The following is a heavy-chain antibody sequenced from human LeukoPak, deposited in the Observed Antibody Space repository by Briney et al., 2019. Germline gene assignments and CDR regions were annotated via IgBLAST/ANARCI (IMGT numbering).Heavy chain of an antibody. CDR3: ASSPLTAAAGDY. CDR1: GFTFSSYG. J-gene: IGHJ4*02. Sequence: GRSLRLSCAASGFTFSSYGMHWVRQAPGKGLEWVAVISYDGSNKYYADSVKGRFTISRDNSKNTLCLQMNSLRAEDTGVYYCASSPLTAAAGDYWGQGTLVTVSS. V-gene: IGHV3-30*03. D-gene: IGHD6-13*01. CDR2: ISYDGSNK.